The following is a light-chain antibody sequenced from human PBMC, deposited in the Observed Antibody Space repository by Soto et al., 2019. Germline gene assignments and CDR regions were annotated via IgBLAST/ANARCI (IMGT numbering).Light chain of an antibody. CDR3: AVWDDSLNGLWV. J-gene: IGLJ3*02. Sequence: QSVLTQPPSASGTTGQRVIISCSGSSSNIGRDTVNWYRQFPGTAPKLLIYSNNQRPSGVPDRFSGSKSGTSASLAISGLQSEDEADYYCAVWDDSLNGLWVFGGGTKLTVL. V-gene: IGLV1-44*01. CDR1: SSNIGRDT. CDR2: SNN.